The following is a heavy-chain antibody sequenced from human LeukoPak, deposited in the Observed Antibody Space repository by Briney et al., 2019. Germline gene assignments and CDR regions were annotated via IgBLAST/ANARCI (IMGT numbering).Heavy chain of an antibody. D-gene: IGHD3-22*01. Sequence: SETLSLTCTVPGGSISSYYWSWIRQPPGKGLEWIGYIYYSGSTNYNPSLKSRVTISVDTSKNQFSLKLSSVTAADTAVYYCAGGPDYYDSSGLPYWGQGTLVTVSS. CDR1: GGSISSYY. CDR3: AGGPDYYDSSGLPY. V-gene: IGHV4-59*01. J-gene: IGHJ4*02. CDR2: IYYSGST.